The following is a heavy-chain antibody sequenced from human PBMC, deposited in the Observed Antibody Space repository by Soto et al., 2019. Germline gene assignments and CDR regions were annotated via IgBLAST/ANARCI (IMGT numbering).Heavy chain of an antibody. J-gene: IGHJ6*02. CDR3: AREWGNYYYYGMDV. D-gene: IGHD7-27*01. CDR2: IKQDGSEK. Sequence: LRLSCAASGFTFSSYWMSWVRQAPGKGLEWVANIKQDGSEKYYVDSVKGRFTISRDNAKNSLYLQMNSLRAEDTAVYYCAREWGNYYYYGMDVWGQGTTVTVSS. V-gene: IGHV3-7*01. CDR1: GFTFSSYW.